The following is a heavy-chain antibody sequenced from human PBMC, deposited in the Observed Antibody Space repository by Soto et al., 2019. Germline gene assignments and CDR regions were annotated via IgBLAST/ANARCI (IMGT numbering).Heavy chain of an antibody. CDR1: GYSISSGYY. CDR2: IYHSGST. CDR3: ARAFYDNTGYYHN. V-gene: IGHV4-38-2*01. Sequence: SETLSLTCAVSGYSISSGYYWGWTRQPPGKGLVWIGSIYHSGSTFYNPSLKSRVTISVDTSKNQFSLKLSSVTAADTAVYYCARAFYDNTGYYHNWGQGTLVTVSS. J-gene: IGHJ4*02. D-gene: IGHD3-22*01.